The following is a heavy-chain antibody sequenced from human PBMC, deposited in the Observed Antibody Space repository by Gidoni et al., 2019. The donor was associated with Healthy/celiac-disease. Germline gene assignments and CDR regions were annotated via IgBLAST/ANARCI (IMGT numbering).Heavy chain of an antibody. J-gene: IGHJ4*02. V-gene: IGHV1-69*01. CDR2: IIPIFGTA. CDR1: GGTFSSYA. D-gene: IGHD6-19*01. CDR3: ARESLDSSGWYFDY. Sequence: QVQLVQSGAEVKKPGSSVKVSCKASGGTFSSYAISWVRQSPGQGLEWMGGIIPIFGTATYAQKFQGRVTITADESTSTAYMELRSLRSEDTAVYYCARESLDSSGWYFDYWGQGTLVTVSS.